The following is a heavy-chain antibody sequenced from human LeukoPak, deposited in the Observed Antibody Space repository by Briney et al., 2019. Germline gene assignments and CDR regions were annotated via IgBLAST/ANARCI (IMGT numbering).Heavy chain of an antibody. Sequence: PGGSLRLSCAASGFTFSSYSMNWVRQAPGKGLEWVSSISSSSSYIYYADSVKGRFTISRDNAKNSLYLQMNSLRAEDTAVYYCARGYIYCSSTSCYPFDYWGQGTLVTVSS. J-gene: IGHJ4*02. CDR3: ARGYIYCSSTSCYPFDY. CDR1: GFTFSSYS. V-gene: IGHV3-21*01. D-gene: IGHD2-2*01. CDR2: ISSSSSYI.